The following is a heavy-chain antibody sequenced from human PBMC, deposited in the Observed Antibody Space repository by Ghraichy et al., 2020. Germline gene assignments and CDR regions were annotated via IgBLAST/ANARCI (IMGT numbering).Heavy chain of an antibody. CDR1: GFTFSNYA. CDR3: AKHGAYGSDSNYVYFDH. CDR2: FSGSGDRT. J-gene: IGHJ4*02. Sequence: GGSLRLSCVVSGFTFSNYAMSWVRQAPGKGLEWVSTFSGSGDRTYYTDSAKGRFTISRDNSKNTLSLQMNSLRAEDTAVYYCAKHGAYGSDSNYVYFDHWGQGTLVTVSS. V-gene: IGHV3-23*01. D-gene: IGHD3-10*01.